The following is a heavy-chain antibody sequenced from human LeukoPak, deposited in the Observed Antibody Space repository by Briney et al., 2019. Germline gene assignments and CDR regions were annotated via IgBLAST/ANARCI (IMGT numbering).Heavy chain of an antibody. Sequence: LSLTCAVYGGSFSGYYWSWIRQPPGKGLEWLSYISISSSMIYYADSVKGRFTISRDNAKNSLYLQMNSLRAEDTALYYCARDLQDYYYMDVWGKGTTVTVSS. V-gene: IGHV3-11*01. J-gene: IGHJ6*03. CDR3: ARDLQDYYYMDV. CDR2: ISISSSMI. CDR1: GGSFSGYY.